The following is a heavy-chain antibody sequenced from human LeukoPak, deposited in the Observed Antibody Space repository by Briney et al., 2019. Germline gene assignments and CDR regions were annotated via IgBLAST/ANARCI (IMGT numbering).Heavy chain of an antibody. J-gene: IGHJ1*01. Sequence: GGSLRLSCEGSGFTVRSSYMSWVRQAPGKGLEWVAVIYRDGATYYADSVKGRFTISRDNAKNTVSLQMNSLRAEDTGVYYCARAPSEIGGYYPEYFRHWGQGTLVTVSP. V-gene: IGHV3-53*01. CDR3: ARAPSEIGGYYPEYFRH. D-gene: IGHD3-22*01. CDR1: GFTVRSSY. CDR2: IYRDGAT.